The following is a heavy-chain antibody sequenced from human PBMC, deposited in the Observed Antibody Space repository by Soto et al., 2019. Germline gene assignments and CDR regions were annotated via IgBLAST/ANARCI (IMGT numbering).Heavy chain of an antibody. J-gene: IGHJ6*02. Sequence: EVQLVESGGDLVQPGGSLRLSCAASGFILSHYEMNWVRQAPGKGLEWLAYVSSTSRVIYYADSVKGRFTISRDNGQKSLYLQINSLRAEDTAVYYCAGSRRNDDFWSDPQLGDGMDVWGQGTTVTVSS. CDR2: VSSTSRVI. V-gene: IGHV3-48*03. CDR1: GFILSHYE. CDR3: AGSRRNDDFWSDPQLGDGMDV. D-gene: IGHD3-3*01.